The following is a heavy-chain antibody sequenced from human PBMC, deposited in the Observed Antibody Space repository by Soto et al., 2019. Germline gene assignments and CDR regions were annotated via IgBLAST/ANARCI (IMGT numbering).Heavy chain of an antibody. CDR2: ISGSGGST. CDR3: AKDPRYYDSSGYYRPDGMDV. D-gene: IGHD3-22*01. CDR1: GFTFSSYA. V-gene: IGHV3-23*01. J-gene: IGHJ6*02. Sequence: PGGSLRLSCAASGFTFSSYAMSWVRQAPGKGLEWVSAISGSGGSTYYADSVKGRFTISRDNSKNTLYLQMNSLRAEDTAVYYCAKDPRYYDSSGYYRPDGMDVWGQGTTVTVSS.